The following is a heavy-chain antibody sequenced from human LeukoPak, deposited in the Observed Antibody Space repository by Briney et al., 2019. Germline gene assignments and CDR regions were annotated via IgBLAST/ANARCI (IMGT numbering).Heavy chain of an antibody. CDR1: GGSFSGYY. D-gene: IGHD4/OR15-4a*01. J-gene: IGHJ3*02. CDR2: IYYSGST. CDR3: ARDVGANPADAFDI. V-gene: IGHV4-30-4*01. Sequence: TLSLTCAVYGGSFSGYYWSWIRQPPGKGLEWIGYIYYSGSTYYNPSLKSRVTISVDTSKNQFSLKLSSVTAADTAVYYCARDVGANPADAFDIWGQGTMVTVSS.